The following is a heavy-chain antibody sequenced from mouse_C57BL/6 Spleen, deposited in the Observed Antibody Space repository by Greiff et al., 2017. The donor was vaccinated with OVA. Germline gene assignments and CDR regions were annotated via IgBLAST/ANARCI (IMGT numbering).Heavy chain of an antibody. CDR3: AREAYYSNPWFAY. Sequence: QVQLQQSGPELVKPGASVKISCKASGYSFTSYYIHWVKQRPGQGLEWIGWIYPGSGNTKYNEKFKGKATLTADTSSSTAYMQLSRLTSEDSAVYYCAREAYYSNPWFAYWGQGTLVTVSA. V-gene: IGHV1-66*01. CDR2: IYPGSGNT. CDR1: GYSFTSYY. J-gene: IGHJ3*01. D-gene: IGHD2-5*01.